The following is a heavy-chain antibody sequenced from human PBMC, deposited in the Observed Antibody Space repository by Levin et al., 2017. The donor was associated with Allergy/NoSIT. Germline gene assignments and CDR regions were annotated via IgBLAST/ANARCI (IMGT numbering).Heavy chain of an antibody. Sequence: SETLSLTCTVSGGSISSSYWNWIRQPPGKGLEWIGYIYYSGSTNYNPSLKSRVTVSVDTSKNQFSLRLSSVTAADTAVYYCARKTAFDIWGQGTMVTVSS. CDR3: ARKTAFDI. J-gene: IGHJ3*02. CDR1: GGSISSSY. CDR2: IYYSGST. V-gene: IGHV4-59*01.